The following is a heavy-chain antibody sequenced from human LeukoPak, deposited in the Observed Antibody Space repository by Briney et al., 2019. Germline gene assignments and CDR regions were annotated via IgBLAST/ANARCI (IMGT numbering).Heavy chain of an antibody. CDR1: GFTFSSYG. V-gene: IGHV3-30*03. J-gene: IGHJ4*02. CDR3: ARAGEVWGSYRYVWLDY. D-gene: IGHD3-16*02. CDR2: ISYDGSNK. Sequence: SGGSLRLSCAASGFTFSSYGMHWVSQAPGKGLEWVAVISYDGSNKYYADSVKGRFTISRDNSKNTLYLQMNSLRAEDTAVYYCARAGEVWGSYRYVWLDYWGQGTLVTVSS.